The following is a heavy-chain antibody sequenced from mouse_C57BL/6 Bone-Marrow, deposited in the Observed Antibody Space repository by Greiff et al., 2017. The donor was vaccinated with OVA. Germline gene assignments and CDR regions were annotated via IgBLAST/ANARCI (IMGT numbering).Heavy chain of an antibody. Sequence: EVQVVESGGGLVKPGGSLKLSCAASGFTFSSYAMSWVRQTPEKRLEWVATISDGGSYTYYTDNVKGRFTISRDNAKNNLYLQMSHLKSEDTAMYYCARYYYGSAMDYWGQGTSVTVSS. CDR3: ARYYYGSAMDY. V-gene: IGHV5-4*01. D-gene: IGHD1-1*01. CDR2: ISDGGSYT. J-gene: IGHJ4*01. CDR1: GFTFSSYA.